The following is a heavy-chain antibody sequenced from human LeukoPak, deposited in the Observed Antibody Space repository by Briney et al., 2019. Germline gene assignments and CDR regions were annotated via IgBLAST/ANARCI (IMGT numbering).Heavy chain of an antibody. J-gene: IGHJ4*02. V-gene: IGHV4-39*01. D-gene: IGHD3-22*01. CDR2: IYYSGST. CDR1: GGSSSSSSYY. CDR3: ARLGDSSGYYYVGDY. Sequence: SETLSLTCTVSGGSSSSSSYYWGWIRQPPGKGLEWIGSIYYSGSTYYKPSLKSRVTISVDTSKNQFSLKLSSVTAADTAVYYGARLGDSSGYYYVGDYWGQGTLVTVSS.